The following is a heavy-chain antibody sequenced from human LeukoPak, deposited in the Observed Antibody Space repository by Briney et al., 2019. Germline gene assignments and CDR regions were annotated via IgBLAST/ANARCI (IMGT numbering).Heavy chain of an antibody. CDR3: ARDSDYGDYFFDY. J-gene: IGHJ4*02. D-gene: IGHD4-17*01. CDR2: IYYSGST. CDR1: GDSISSNVYY. V-gene: IGHV4-61*08. Sequence: SETLSLTCTGSGDSISSNVYYWSWIRQPPGKGLEWIGYIYYSGSTNYNPSLKSRVTISVDTSKNQFSLKLSSVTAADTAVYYCARDSDYGDYFFDYWGQGTLVTVSS.